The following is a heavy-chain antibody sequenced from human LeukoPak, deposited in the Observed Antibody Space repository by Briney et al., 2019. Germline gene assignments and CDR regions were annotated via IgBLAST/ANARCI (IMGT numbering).Heavy chain of an antibody. CDR2: ISYCGDI. J-gene: IGHJ4*02. V-gene: IGHV4-39*01. CDR3: ARQRITGTARGYFDS. CDR1: VGSISIRIYY. D-gene: IGHD1-20*01. Sequence: PSVTLSLTCSVSVGSISIRIYYCAWSRQPPAKGVEWIGNISYCGDIIYHPSLKSRVTISVDTSTNLFSLTLTSVTAADTAVYKCARQRITGTARGYFDSWGQGTLVTVSS.